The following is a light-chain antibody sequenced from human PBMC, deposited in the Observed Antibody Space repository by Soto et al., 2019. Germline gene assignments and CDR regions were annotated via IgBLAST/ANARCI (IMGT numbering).Light chain of an antibody. J-gene: IGKJ5*01. CDR3: QQRSNWPSIT. CDR1: QSVSSY. Sequence: EIVLTQSPATQSLSPGERATLSCRASQSVSSYLAWYQHKPGQAPRLLIYDASNRATGIPARFSGSGSGTDFTLTISSLEPEDFAVYYCQQRSNWPSITFGQGTRLEI. CDR2: DAS. V-gene: IGKV3-11*01.